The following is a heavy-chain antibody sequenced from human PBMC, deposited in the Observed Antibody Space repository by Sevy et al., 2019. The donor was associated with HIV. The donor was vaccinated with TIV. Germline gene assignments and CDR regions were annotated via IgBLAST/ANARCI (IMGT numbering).Heavy chain of an antibody. J-gene: IGHJ2*01. CDR2: ISTSASSG. CDR3: AGWTYLDL. Sequence: GGSLRLSCSASGFTFRHYELNWVRQAPGRGLEWVSFISTSASSGYYADSVEGRFTISRDNAKNSLYLQMNSLRADDTAVYYCAGWTYLDLWGRGTLVTVSS. CDR1: GFTFRHYE. D-gene: IGHD3-3*01. V-gene: IGHV3-48*03.